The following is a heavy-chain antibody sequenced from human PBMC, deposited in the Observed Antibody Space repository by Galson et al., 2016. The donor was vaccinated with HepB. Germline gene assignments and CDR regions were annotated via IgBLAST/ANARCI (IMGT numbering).Heavy chain of an antibody. CDR3: ARPTSGDAFDS. D-gene: IGHD1-1*01. CDR1: GGSISNGGYY. CDR2: IYDTENT. V-gene: IGHV4-31*03. Sequence: TLSLTCSVSGGSISNGGYYWSWIRQRPGRGLEWIGYIYDTENTYYTPSLKGRVSFSVDTSKNQFSLKLTSVTAADTAMYYCARPTSGDAFDSWGRGTKVTVS. J-gene: IGHJ3*01.